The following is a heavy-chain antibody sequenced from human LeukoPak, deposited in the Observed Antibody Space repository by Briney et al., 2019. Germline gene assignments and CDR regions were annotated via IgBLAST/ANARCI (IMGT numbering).Heavy chain of an antibody. CDR3: ARGRGTGAGIGWHFDY. CDR1: GFTFSSYG. J-gene: IGHJ4*02. Sequence: PGGSLRLSCAASGFTFSSYGMHWVRQAPGKGLEWVAVISYDGSNKYYADSVKGRSTISRDDSKNTLYLQMNSLRVENTAVYYCARGRGTGAGIGWHFDYWGQGTLVTAS. V-gene: IGHV3-30*03. CDR2: ISYDGSNK. D-gene: IGHD6-13*01.